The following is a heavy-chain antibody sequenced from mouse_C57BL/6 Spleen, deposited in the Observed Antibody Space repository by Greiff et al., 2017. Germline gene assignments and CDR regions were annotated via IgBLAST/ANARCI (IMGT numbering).Heavy chain of an antibody. CDR3: ARSGYYYGSSNYAMDY. CDR2: INPNNGGT. J-gene: IGHJ4*01. D-gene: IGHD1-1*01. V-gene: IGHV1-22*01. CDR1: GYTFTDYN. Sequence: VQLQQSGPELVKPGASVKMSCKASGYTFTDYNMHWVKQSHGKSLEWIGYINPNNGGTSYNQKFKGKATLTVNKSSSTAYMELRSLTSEDSAVYYCARSGYYYGSSNYAMDYWGQGTSVTVSS.